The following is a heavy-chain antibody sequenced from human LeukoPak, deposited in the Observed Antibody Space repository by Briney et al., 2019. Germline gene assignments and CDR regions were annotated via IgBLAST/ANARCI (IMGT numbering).Heavy chain of an antibody. D-gene: IGHD6-19*01. CDR2: INHSGST. J-gene: IGHJ6*04. Sequence: SETLSLTCAVYGCSFSGYYWSWVRQPPGKGLEWIGEINHSGSTNYNPSLKSRVTISVDTSKNQFSLKLSSVTAADTAVYYCARGRNSYSSGWFRDYGMDVWGKGTTVTVSS. CDR3: ARGRNSYSSGWFRDYGMDV. CDR1: GCSFSGYY. V-gene: IGHV4-34*01.